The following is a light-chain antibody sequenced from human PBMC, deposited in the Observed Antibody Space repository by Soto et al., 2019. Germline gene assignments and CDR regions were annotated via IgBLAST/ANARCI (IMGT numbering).Light chain of an antibody. CDR1: QTVSSN. CDR2: DAS. J-gene: IGKJ5*01. Sequence: EIVLTQSPATLSWSPGERATLSCRASQTVSSNLAWYQQKPGQAPRLLIYDASTWAPGIPARFSGSGTGTDFTLTISSLEPEDSAVYHCQQRSNWPSITFGQGTRLEIK. CDR3: QQRSNWPSIT. V-gene: IGKV3-11*01.